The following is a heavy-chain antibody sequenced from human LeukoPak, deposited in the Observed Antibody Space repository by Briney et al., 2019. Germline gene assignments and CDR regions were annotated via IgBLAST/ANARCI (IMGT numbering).Heavy chain of an antibody. V-gene: IGHV3-48*01. D-gene: IGHD4-17*01. CDR3: AKEGDDYVLDH. J-gene: IGHJ4*02. Sequence: GGSLRLSCAASGFTFSSYSMNWVRQAPGKGPEWVSYINVDPRDTHYADSVKGRFTISRDNSKNTVSLQIINMRREDTALYYCAKEGDDYVLDHWGQGTLVTVSA. CDR1: GFTFSSYS. CDR2: INVDPRDT.